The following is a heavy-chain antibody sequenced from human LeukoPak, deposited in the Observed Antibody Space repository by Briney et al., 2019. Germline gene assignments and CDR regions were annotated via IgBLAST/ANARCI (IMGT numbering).Heavy chain of an antibody. CDR3: AREGLLSSGYYFDY. D-gene: IGHD2-2*01. V-gene: IGHV4-59*01. CDR1: GGSISSYY. Sequence: SETLSLTCTVCGGSISSYYWRWLRQPPGKGLEGGGYIYYSGSTNYNPSLKSRVTISVDTSKNQFSLKLSSVTAADTAVYYCAREGLLSSGYYFDYWGQGTLVTVSS. J-gene: IGHJ4*02. CDR2: IYYSGST.